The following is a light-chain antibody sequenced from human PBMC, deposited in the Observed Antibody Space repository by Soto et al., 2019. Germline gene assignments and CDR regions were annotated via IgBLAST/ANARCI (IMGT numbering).Light chain of an antibody. V-gene: IGKV1-5*03. CDR3: PHYNSYSEA. CDR1: QTISSW. J-gene: IGKJ1*01. CDR2: KAS. Sequence: DIQMTQSPSTLSGSVGDRVTITCRASQTISSWLAWYQQKPGKAPKLLIYKASTLKRGLPSRFSGSVSGTEFTLTICSLQPDDVATYYCPHYNSYSEAFGQGTKV.